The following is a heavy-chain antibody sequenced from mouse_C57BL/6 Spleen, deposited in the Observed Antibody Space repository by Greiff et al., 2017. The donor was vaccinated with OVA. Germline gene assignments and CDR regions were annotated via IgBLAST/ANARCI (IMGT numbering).Heavy chain of an antibody. CDR2: INPSTGGT. V-gene: IGHV1-42*01. D-gene: IGHD2-2*01. Sequence: EVQLQQSGPELVKPGASVKISCKASGYSFTGYYMNWVKQSPEKSLEWIGEINPSTGGTTYNQKFKDKATLTVDKSSSTSYLQLKSLTSEDAAVYYCAIWLRYAMDYWGQGTSVTVSS. CDR3: AIWLRYAMDY. CDR1: GYSFTGYY. J-gene: IGHJ4*01.